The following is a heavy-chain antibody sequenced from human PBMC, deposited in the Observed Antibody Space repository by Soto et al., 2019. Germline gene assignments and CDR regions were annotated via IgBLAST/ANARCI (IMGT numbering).Heavy chain of an antibody. V-gene: IGHV3-30-3*01. Sequence: GGSLRLSCAASGFTFSSYAMHWVRQAPGKGLEWVAVISYDGSNKYYADSVKGRFTISRDNSKNTLYLQMNSLRAEDTAVYYCAREDVDYYGMDVWGQGTTVTVSS. J-gene: IGHJ6*02. CDR2: ISYDGSNK. CDR1: GFTFSSYA. CDR3: AREDVDYYGMDV.